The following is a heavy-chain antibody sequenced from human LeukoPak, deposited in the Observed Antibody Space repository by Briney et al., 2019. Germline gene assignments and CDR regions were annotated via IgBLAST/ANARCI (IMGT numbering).Heavy chain of an antibody. V-gene: IGHV1-8*03. D-gene: IGHD3-22*01. CDR3: VLRYYDSSGYLVY. CDR1: GYTFTSYD. J-gene: IGHJ4*02. CDR2: MNPNSGNT. Sequence: ASVKVSCKAFGYTFTSYDINWVRQATGQGLEWMGWMNPNSGNTGYAQKFQGRVTITRNTSISTAYMELSSLRSEDTAVYYCVLRYYDSSGYLVYWGQGTLVTVSS.